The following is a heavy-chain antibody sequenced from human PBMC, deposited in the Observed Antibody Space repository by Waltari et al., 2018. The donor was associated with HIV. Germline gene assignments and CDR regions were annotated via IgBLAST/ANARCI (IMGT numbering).Heavy chain of an antibody. D-gene: IGHD3-22*01. CDR1: GGSIRSGDYY. CDR3: ARVRGPYDSSGYFQYYFDY. Sequence: QVQLQESGPGLVKPSQTLSLTCTVPGGSIRSGDYYWSWFRQPPGKGLEWIGYIYYSGSTYYNPSLKSRVTISVDTSKNQFSLKLSSVTAADTAVYYCARVRGPYDSSGYFQYYFDYWGQGTLVTVSS. V-gene: IGHV4-30-4*01. CDR2: IYYSGST. J-gene: IGHJ4*02.